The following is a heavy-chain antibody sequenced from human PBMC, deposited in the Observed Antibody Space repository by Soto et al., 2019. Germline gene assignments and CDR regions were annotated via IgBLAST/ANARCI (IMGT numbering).Heavy chain of an antibody. CDR1: DLTFSSYG. D-gene: IGHD4-4*01. CDR2: ISYHGSNK. V-gene: IGHV3-30*03. Sequence: QTGGSLRLSCTASDLTFSSYGMHWVRQAPGKGLEWVAVISYHGSNKYYADSVKGRFTISRDNSKNTLYLQMNSLRPADTAVYYCARHISNFRYYYYAMDVWGQGTTVTVSS. CDR3: ARHISNFRYYYYAMDV. J-gene: IGHJ6*02.